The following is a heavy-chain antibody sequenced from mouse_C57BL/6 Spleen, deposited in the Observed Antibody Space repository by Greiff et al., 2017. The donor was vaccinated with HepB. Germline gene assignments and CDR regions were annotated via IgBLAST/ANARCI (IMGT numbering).Heavy chain of an antibody. D-gene: IGHD4-1*01. V-gene: IGHV1-61*01. CDR1: GYTFTSYW. Sequence: QVQLKQPGAELVRPGSSVKLSCKASGYTFTSYWMDWVKQRPGQGLEWIGNIYHSDSETHYNQKFKDKATLTVDKSSSTAYMQLSSLTSEDSAVYYCARSWDLFDYWGQGTTLTVSS. CDR2: IYHSDSET. J-gene: IGHJ2*01. CDR3: ARSWDLFDY.